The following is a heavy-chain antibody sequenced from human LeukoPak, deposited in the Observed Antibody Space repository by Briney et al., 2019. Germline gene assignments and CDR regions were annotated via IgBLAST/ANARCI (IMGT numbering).Heavy chain of an antibody. CDR2: FYHSGIT. Sequence: SETLSLTCAVSSYSISIGYYWGWIRQPPGKGLEWIGSFYHSGITYYNPSLKSRVTISVDTSKNQFSLKLRSVTAADTGVYYCAKVAVGVTKSFDYWGQGTLVTVSS. CDR1: SYSISIGYY. CDR3: AKVAVGVTKSFDY. J-gene: IGHJ4*02. D-gene: IGHD1-26*01. V-gene: IGHV4-38-2*01.